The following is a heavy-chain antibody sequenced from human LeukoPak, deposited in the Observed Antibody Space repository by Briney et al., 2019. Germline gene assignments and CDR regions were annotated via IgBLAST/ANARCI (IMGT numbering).Heavy chain of an antibody. J-gene: IGHJ6*03. CDR3: AKDIVPDGSGSYYNEDYYYYMDV. CDR1: GFTFDDYA. V-gene: IGHV3-9*01. D-gene: IGHD3-10*01. CDR2: ISWNSGSI. Sequence: PGGSLRLSCAASGFTFDDYAMHWVRQAPGKGLEWVSGISWNSGSIGYADSVKGRFTISRDNAKNSLYLQMNSLRAEDTALYYCAKDIVPDGSGSYYNEDYYYYMDVWGKGTTVTVSS.